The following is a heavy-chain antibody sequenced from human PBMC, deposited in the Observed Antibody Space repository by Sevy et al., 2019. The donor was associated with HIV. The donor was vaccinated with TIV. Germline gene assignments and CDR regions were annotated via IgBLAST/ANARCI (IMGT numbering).Heavy chain of an antibody. Sequence: SETLSLTCTVFGGSISSNNYYWGWIRQPPGKGLEWIANILYSGSTYYNPSLKSRVSISVDRSNNQLSLKLCSVTAADTAVFYWVRRGGGGGGGACFDPWGQGTPVTVSS. V-gene: IGHV4-39*01. CDR1: GGSISSNNYY. CDR2: ILYSGST. J-gene: IGHJ5*02. CDR3: VRRGGGGGGGACFDP. D-gene: IGHD3-16*01.